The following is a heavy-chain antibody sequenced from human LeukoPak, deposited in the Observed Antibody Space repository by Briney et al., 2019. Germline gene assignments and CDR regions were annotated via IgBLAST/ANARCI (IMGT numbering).Heavy chain of an antibody. J-gene: IGHJ4*02. V-gene: IGHV2-70*11. D-gene: IGHD3-10*01. CDR1: GFSLSTSGMC. CDR3: ARSMVRGVITHFDY. CDR2: IDWDDDK. Sequence: ESGPALVKPTQTLTLTFTFSGFSLSTSGMCVSWILQPPGKALDWLARIDWDDDKSYSPSLQTRLTISKDTSKNQVVLTMTNLDPVDTATYYCARSMVRGVITHFDYWGQGTLVTVSS.